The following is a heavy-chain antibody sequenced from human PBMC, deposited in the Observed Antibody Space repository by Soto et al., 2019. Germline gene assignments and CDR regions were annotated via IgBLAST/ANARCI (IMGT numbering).Heavy chain of an antibody. CDR1: GGSFSGYY. CDR3: ARGRRHSSGWYGGRLNWFDP. CDR2: INHSGST. D-gene: IGHD6-19*01. J-gene: IGHJ5*01. Sequence: SETLSLTCAVYGGSFSGYYWSWIRQPPGKGLEWIGEINHSGSTNYNPSLKSRVTISVDTSKNQFSLKLSSVTAADTAVYYCARGRRHSSGWYGGRLNWFDPCGQGTLVTVSS. V-gene: IGHV4-34*01.